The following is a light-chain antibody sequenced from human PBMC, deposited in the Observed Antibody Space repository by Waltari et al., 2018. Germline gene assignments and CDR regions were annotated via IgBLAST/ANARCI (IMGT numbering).Light chain of an antibody. Sequence: DIVMTQSPDSLAVSLGERPTINCKSSQIVLYSSKNRNYSAWYQQKPGQPPRLLIYWASTRESGVPDRFSGSGSGTEFTLTISSLQAEDVAVYYCQQYYGTPPYTFGQGTKLEIK. V-gene: IGKV4-1*01. J-gene: IGKJ2*01. CDR3: QQYYGTPPYT. CDR2: WAS. CDR1: QIVLYSSKNRNY.